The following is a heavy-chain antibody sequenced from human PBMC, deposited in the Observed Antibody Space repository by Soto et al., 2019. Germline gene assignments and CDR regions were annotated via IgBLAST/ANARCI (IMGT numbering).Heavy chain of an antibody. V-gene: IGHV4-4*02. Sequence: QVQLQESGPGLVKPSGTLSLTCAVSGGSISSGNWWTWVRQPPGKGLEWLGEIYHSGSTNNNPSPQGRGTQTVNKVQDPFSPDVTPGTRPGPAGLSWGAFGTTGRKGFFDYWGQGTLVTVSS. CDR2: IYHSGST. J-gene: IGHJ4*02. CDR1: GGSISSGNW. D-gene: IGHD3-16*01. CDR3: GAFGTTGRKGFFDY.